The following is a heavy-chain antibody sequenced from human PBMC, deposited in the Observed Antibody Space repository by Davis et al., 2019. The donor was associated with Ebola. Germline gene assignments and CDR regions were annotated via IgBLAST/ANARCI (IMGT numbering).Heavy chain of an antibody. CDR1: GGSISSYY. Sequence: MPGGSLRLSCTVSGGSISSYYWSWIRQPPGKGLEWIGYIYYSGSTNYNPSLKSRVTISIGTSKDQFSLRLTSVTEADTAVYYCAKGVGDYGWFDPWGQGTLVTVSA. CDR2: IYYSGST. J-gene: IGHJ5*02. D-gene: IGHD4-17*01. CDR3: AKGVGDYGWFDP. V-gene: IGHV4-59*01.